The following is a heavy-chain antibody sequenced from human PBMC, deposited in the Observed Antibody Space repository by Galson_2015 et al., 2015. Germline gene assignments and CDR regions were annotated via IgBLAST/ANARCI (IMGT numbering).Heavy chain of an antibody. CDR1: RFTFSSYA. D-gene: IGHD7-27*01. J-gene: IGHJ3*02. CDR2: ISSSSSTI. Sequence: SLRLSCAASRFTFSSYAMSWVRQAPGKGLEWVSDISSSSSTIYYADSVKGRFTISRDNAKNSLYLQMNSLRDEDTAVYYCARANWGSGNAFDIWGQGILVTVSS. V-gene: IGHV3-48*02. CDR3: ARANWGSGNAFDI.